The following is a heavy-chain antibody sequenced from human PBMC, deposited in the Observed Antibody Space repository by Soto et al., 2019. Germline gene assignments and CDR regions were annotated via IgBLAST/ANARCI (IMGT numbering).Heavy chain of an antibody. CDR3: ASTAHSSGWYSGGFDY. D-gene: IGHD6-19*01. CDR2: IYYSGST. Sequence: QVQLQESGPGLVKPSETLYLTCTVSGGSISSYYWSWIRQPPGKGLEWIGYIYYSGSTNYNPSLKSRVTISVDTSKNQFSLKLSSVTAADTAVYYCASTAHSSGWYSGGFDYWGQGTLVTVSS. CDR1: GGSISSYY. V-gene: IGHV4-59*01. J-gene: IGHJ4*02.